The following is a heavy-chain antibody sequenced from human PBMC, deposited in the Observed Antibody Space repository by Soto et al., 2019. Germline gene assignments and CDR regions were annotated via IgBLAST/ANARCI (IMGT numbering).Heavy chain of an antibody. Sequence: QVQLVQSGAEVKKPGASVRVSCKASGYTFTSYYIHWVRQAPGQGLEWMARVNPTGGSTNYAQKFQGRVTVTFDTSTSTVFMELNSLRYEDTAVYYCARHLAAGDSWGQGTLVTVSS. CDR3: ARHLAAGDS. V-gene: IGHV1-46*03. J-gene: IGHJ4*02. D-gene: IGHD6-25*01. CDR1: GYTFTSYY. CDR2: VNPTGGST.